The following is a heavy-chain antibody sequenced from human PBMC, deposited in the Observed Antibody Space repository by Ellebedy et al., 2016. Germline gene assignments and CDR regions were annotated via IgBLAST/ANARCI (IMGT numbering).Heavy chain of an antibody. Sequence: ASVKVSXXASGYTFTSYDISWVRQAPGQGLEWMGWISTYNGNTQYAQNLQGRVTMTTDTSTDTAYMELSRLRSDDTAVYYCARDGITMVRGATNYGMDVWGQGTTVTVSS. CDR3: ARDGITMVRGATNYGMDV. CDR2: ISTYNGNT. V-gene: IGHV1-18*01. J-gene: IGHJ6*02. CDR1: GYTFTSYD. D-gene: IGHD3-10*01.